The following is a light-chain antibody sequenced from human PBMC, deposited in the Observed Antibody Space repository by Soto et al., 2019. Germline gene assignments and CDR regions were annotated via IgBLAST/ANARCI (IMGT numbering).Light chain of an antibody. CDR1: QSVSSSY. V-gene: IGKV3-20*01. CDR3: QQYGSSPTWT. J-gene: IGKJ1*01. CDR2: GAS. Sequence: EIVLTQSPGTLSLSPGERATLSCRASQSVSSSYLAWYQQKPGQAPRLLIYGASSRATDIPDRFSGSGSGTAFNITISSLEADDLAVYYCQQYGSSPTWTFGQGTKVEIK.